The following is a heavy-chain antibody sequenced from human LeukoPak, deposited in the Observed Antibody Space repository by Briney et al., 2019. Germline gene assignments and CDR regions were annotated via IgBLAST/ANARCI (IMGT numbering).Heavy chain of an antibody. CDR1: GFTFIIYA. V-gene: IGHV3-23*01. J-gene: IGHJ5*02. D-gene: IGHD6-25*01. CDR3: AKDQQRSWFDP. Sequence: GGSLRLSCAASGFTFIIYAMSWARQAPGKGLEWVSAISGSGGSTYYADSVKGRFTISRDNSKNTLYLQMNSLRAEDTAVYYCAKDQQRSWFDPWGQGTLVTVSS. CDR2: ISGSGGST.